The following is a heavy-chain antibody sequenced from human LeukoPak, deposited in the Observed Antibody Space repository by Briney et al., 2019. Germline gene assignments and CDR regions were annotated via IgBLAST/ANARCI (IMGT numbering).Heavy chain of an antibody. D-gene: IGHD2-15*01. CDR1: GGTFSSYA. Sequence: SVKVSCKASGGTFSSYAISWVRQAPGQGLEWMGGIIPIFGTANYAQKFQGRVTITTDESTSTAYMELSSLRSEDTAVYYCATGGATLDDPFDYWGQGTLVTVSS. J-gene: IGHJ4*02. V-gene: IGHV1-69*05. CDR3: ATGGATLDDPFDY. CDR2: IIPIFGTA.